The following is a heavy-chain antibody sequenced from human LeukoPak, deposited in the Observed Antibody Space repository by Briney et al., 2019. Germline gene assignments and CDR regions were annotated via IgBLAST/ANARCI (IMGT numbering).Heavy chain of an antibody. CDR1: GGSISSFF. J-gene: IGHJ4*02. D-gene: IGHD3-9*01. V-gene: IGHV4-59*01. CDR3: ARLAPGNYDILTGDPKVVFDY. CDR2: VHSSGST. Sequence: SETLSLTCTVSGGSISSFFWSWIRQPPGKGLECIGYVHSSGSTKYNPSLKSRLIISVDMSKNQFSLKLRSVSVADTAVYYCARLAPGNYDILTGDPKVVFDYWGQGALVTVSS.